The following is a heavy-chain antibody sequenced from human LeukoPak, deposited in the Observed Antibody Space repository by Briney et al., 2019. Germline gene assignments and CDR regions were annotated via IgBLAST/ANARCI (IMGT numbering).Heavy chain of an antibody. CDR2: ISGSGGST. CDR1: GFTFSSYA. Sequence: PGGSLRLSCAASGFTFSSYAMSWVRQAPAKGLEWVSAISGSGGSTYYADSVKGRFTISRDNSKNTLYLQMNSLRAEDTAVYYCARGDISTYHFDYWGQGTLVTVSS. V-gene: IGHV3-23*01. CDR3: ARGDISTYHFDY. D-gene: IGHD3-16*02. J-gene: IGHJ4*02.